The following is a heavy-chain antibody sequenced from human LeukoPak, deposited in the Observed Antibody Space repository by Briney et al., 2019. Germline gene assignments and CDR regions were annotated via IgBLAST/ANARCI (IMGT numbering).Heavy chain of an antibody. Sequence: SGRSLRLSCAASGFTFGSYGMSWVRQAPGKGLEWVSVISGSGGSTYYADSVKGRFTISRDNSKNTLYLQMNSLRAEDTATYYCAKDGYCSGGNCYSANDAFDIWGQGTMVTVSS. CDR1: GFTFGSYG. V-gene: IGHV3-23*01. CDR2: ISGSGGST. J-gene: IGHJ3*02. CDR3: AKDGYCSGGNCYSANDAFDI. D-gene: IGHD2-15*01.